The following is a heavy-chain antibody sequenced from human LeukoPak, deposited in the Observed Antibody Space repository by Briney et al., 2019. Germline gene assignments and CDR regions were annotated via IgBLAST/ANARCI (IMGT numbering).Heavy chain of an antibody. J-gene: IGHJ4*02. V-gene: IGHV4-34*01. Sequence: PSETLSLTCAVYGGSFSGYYWSWVRQPPGKGLEWIGEINHSGSTNYNPSLKSRVTISVDTSKNQFSLKLSSVTAADTAVYYCAREISQAPWYFDYWGQGTLVTVSS. CDR2: INHSGST. D-gene: IGHD3-16*01. CDR1: GGSFSGYY. CDR3: AREISQAPWYFDY.